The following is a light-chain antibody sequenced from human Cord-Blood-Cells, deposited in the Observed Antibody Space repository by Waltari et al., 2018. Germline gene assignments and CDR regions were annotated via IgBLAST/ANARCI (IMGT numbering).Light chain of an antibody. V-gene: IGLV2-23*02. CDR1: PSDAGCYTL. J-gene: IGLJ1*01. Sequence: QSALTPPASVSGSPGQSITIPCTGTPSDAGCYTLLSWYQQHPGKTPKLMIYEVSKRPSGVSNRFSGSKSGNTASLTISGLQAEDEADYYCCSYAGSSTYVFGTGTKVTVL. CDR3: CSYAGSSTYV. CDR2: EVS.